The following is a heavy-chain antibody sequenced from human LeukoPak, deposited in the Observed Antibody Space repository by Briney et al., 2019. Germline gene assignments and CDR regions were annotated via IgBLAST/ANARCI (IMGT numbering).Heavy chain of an antibody. V-gene: IGHV1-2*02. CDR3: ARTSDYYNYYFGY. J-gene: IGHJ4*02. CDR2: INPNDGTT. Sequence: ASVKVSCKASGCRFTDYYVHWVRQASGQGLEWMAWINPNDGTTNYLQRFQGRVTMTTDTSISTAYMELSNLRSDDTAVYYCARTSDYYNYYFGYWGQGTPVTVSS. CDR1: GCRFTDYY. D-gene: IGHD4-11*01.